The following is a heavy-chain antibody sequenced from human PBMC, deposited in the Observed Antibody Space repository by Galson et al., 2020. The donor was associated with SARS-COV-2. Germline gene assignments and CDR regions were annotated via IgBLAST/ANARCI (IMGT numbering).Heavy chain of an antibody. J-gene: IGHJ4*02. D-gene: IGHD4-17*01. CDR1: GFTVSSNY. CDR3: ARELDDYGGLDY. Sequence: ESLKISCAASGFTVSSNYMSWVRPAPGKGLEWVSVIYSGGSTYYADSVKGRFTISRHNSKNTLYLQMNSLRAEDKAVYYCARELDDYGGLDYWGQGTLVTVSS. V-gene: IGHV3-53*04. CDR2: IYSGGST.